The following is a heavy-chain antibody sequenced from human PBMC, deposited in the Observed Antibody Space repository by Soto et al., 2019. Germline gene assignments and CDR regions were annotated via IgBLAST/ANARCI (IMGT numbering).Heavy chain of an antibody. CDR1: GGSISSSGYY. D-gene: IGHD5-18*01. J-gene: IGHJ6*02. V-gene: IGHV4-39*01. Sequence: SETLCLTCTVSGGSISSSGYYWGWIRQPPGKGLEWIGSIYYGGSTYYSPSLKNRVAIFVDTSKNQFSLKLSSVTAADTAVYYCARPLYSYGPMDVWGQGTTVTVSS. CDR2: IYYGGST. CDR3: ARPLYSYGPMDV.